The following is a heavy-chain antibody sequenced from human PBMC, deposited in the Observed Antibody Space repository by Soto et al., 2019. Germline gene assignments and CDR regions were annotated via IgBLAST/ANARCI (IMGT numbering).Heavy chain of an antibody. CDR1: GGSVSSGNYY. V-gene: IGHV4-61*01. CDR3: ARSMFYSDGSNYSPFDY. Sequence: QVKLQESGPGLVKPSETLSLTCTVSGGSVSSGNYYWSWIRQPPGKGLEWIGYFYYTGSINYNPSLKSRVTISIDASQNQFSLRLSSVTAADTAVYYCARSMFYSDGSNYSPFDYWGQGTLVTVSS. D-gene: IGHD3-22*01. CDR2: FYYTGSI. J-gene: IGHJ4*02.